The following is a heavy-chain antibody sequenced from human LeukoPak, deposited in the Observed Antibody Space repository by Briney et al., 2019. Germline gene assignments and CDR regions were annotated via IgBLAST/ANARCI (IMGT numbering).Heavy chain of an antibody. J-gene: IGHJ6*02. Sequence: SVKVSCKASGGTLSSFAISWVRQAPGQGLEWMGRIIPMLGTANYVQKFQGRVTINADKSTSTAYMELSSLRSEDTAVYYCARENPLYGMDVWGQGTTVTVSS. CDR3: ARENPLYGMDV. V-gene: IGHV1-69*04. CDR2: IIPMLGTA. CDR1: GGTLSSFA.